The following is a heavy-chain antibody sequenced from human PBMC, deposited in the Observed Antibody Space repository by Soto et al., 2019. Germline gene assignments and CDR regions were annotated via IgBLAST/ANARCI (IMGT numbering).Heavy chain of an antibody. CDR3: ARAARQGTQIVVTAATGDYFDY. Sequence: PSETLSLTCAVYGGSFSGYYWSWIRQPPGKGLEWIGEINHSGSTNYNPSRKSRVTISVDTSKNQFSLKLTSVTAADTAVYYCARAARQGTQIVVTAATGDYFDYWGQGTPVTVSS. CDR1: GGSFSGYY. V-gene: IGHV4-34*01. CDR2: INHSGST. D-gene: IGHD2-15*01. J-gene: IGHJ4*02.